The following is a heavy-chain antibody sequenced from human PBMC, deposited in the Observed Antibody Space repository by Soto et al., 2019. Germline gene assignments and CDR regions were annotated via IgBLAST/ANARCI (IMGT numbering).Heavy chain of an antibody. CDR1: GFTFSSYA. D-gene: IGHD2-15*01. CDR3: AKVAVAAHKVDYYYGMDV. J-gene: IGHJ6*02. V-gene: IGHV3-23*01. CDR2: ISGSGGST. Sequence: GGSLRLSCAASGFTFSSYAMSWVRQAPGKGLEWVSAISGSGGSTYYADSVKGRFTISRDNSKNTLYLQMNSLRAEDTAVYYCAKVAVAAHKVDYYYGMDVWGQETTVTVSS.